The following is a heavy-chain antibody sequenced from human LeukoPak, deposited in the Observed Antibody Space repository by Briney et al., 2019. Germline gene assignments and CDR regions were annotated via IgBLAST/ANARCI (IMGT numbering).Heavy chain of an antibody. D-gene: IGHD3-10*01. CDR2: ISAYNGNT. J-gene: IGHJ6*03. CDR1: GYTFTSYG. V-gene: IGHV1-18*01. CDR3: ARSYYGSGSYPKDYYYYMDV. Sequence: ASVKVSCKASGYTFTSYGISWVRQAPGQGLERMGWISAYNGNTNYAQKLQGRVTMTTDTSTSTAYMELRSLRSDDTAVYYCARSYYGSGSYPKDYYYYMDVWGKGTTVTISS.